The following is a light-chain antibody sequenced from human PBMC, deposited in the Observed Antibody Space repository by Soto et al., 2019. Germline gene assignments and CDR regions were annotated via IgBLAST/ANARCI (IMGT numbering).Light chain of an antibody. CDR1: QGIRNN. V-gene: IGKV1-39*01. J-gene: IGKJ1*01. CDR2: AAS. CDR3: QQTYSLPPDIT. Sequence: DIQVTQSPSSLSASVGDRVTITCRASQGIRNNLGWHQQKPGKAPILLIYAASSLQSGVPSRFSGSGSGTDFTLTISSLQPEDFATYYCQQTYSLPPDITFGQGTKVDNK.